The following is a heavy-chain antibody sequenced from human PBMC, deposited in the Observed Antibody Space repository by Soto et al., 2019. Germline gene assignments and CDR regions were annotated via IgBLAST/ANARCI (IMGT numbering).Heavy chain of an antibody. V-gene: IGHV3-74*01. CDR2: INSDGSST. D-gene: IGHD6-13*01. J-gene: IGHJ4*02. CDR3: AREYSSSRYFDY. Sequence: EVQLVESGGGLVQPGGSLRLSCAASGITFSSYWMYWVRQAPGKGLVWVSRINSDGSSTTYADSVKGRFTMSRDNAKNTLYVQMNSLRAEDTAVYYCAREYSSSRYFDYWGQGTLVTVSS. CDR1: GITFSSYW.